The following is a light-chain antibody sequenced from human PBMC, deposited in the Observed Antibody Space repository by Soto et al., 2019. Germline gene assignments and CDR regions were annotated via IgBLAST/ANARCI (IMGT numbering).Light chain of an antibody. J-gene: IGKJ1*01. V-gene: IGKV3-15*01. CDR2: AAS. CDR1: ESVSS. Sequence: EIVLTQSPGTLSLSPGERATLSCRASESVSSIAWYQQKPGQTPRLLMYAASTRPTSIAARFSGSGSGTDFILTITSLQSEDSGVFYCQQYYHWPRTFGQGTKVDIK. CDR3: QQYYHWPRT.